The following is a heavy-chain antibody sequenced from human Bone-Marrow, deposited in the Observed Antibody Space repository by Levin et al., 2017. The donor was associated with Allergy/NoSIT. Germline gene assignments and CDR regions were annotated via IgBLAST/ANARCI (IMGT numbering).Heavy chain of an antibody. CDR1: GGSISSSTW. CDR3: ARDPLDYGTNSGNY. CDR2: IYHGGRT. Sequence: GSLRLSCTVSGGSISSSTWWSWVRQPPGTGLEWIGEIYHGGRTNYNPSLRSRVTMSVDKSQNQFSLNLNSVTAADTAVYYCARDPLDYGTNSGNYWGQGTLVTVSS. J-gene: IGHJ4*02. V-gene: IGHV4-4*02. D-gene: IGHD4-17*01.